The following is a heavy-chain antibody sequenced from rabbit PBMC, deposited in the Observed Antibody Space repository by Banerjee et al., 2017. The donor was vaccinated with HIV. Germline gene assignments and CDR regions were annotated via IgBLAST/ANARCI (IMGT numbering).Heavy chain of an antibody. CDR3: ARDTYIYAGYVYAFNL. J-gene: IGHJ4*01. Sequence: QSLEESGGGLVQPERSLALTCKASGFDLSSSSYLCWVRQAPGKGLEWIGCIYVGSGGTWYASWAKGRFTISKTSSTTVTLQMTSLTAADTATYFCARDTYIYAGYVYAFNLWGPGTLVTVS. CDR2: IYVGSGGT. D-gene: IGHD6-1*01. CDR1: GFDLSSSSY. V-gene: IGHV1S40*01.